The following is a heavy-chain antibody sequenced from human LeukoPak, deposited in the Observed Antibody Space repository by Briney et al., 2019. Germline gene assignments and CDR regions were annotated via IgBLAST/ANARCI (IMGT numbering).Heavy chain of an antibody. V-gene: IGHV1-2*02. J-gene: IGHJ5*02. D-gene: IGHD2-2*01. Sequence: GASVKVSCKASGYTFTGHYMHWVRQAPGQGLEWMGWINPDSGGTDYAQKFQGRVTMTRDTSISTAYMDLSRLRSDDTAVYYCARGMGVLVPAATWFDPWGQGTLVTVSS. CDR1: GYTFTGHY. CDR2: INPDSGGT. CDR3: ARGMGVLVPAATWFDP.